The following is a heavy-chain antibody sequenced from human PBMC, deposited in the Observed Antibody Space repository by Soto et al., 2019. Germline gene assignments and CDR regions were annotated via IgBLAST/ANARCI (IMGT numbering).Heavy chain of an antibody. Sequence: QVQLQESGPRLVKPSETLSLTCTVSGGSISSYYWSWIRQPPGKGLEWIGYIYYSGSTNYNPSLKSRVTISVDTSKNQFSLKLSSVTAADTAVYYCVRHWGGSSSPHWFDPWGQGTLVTVSS. J-gene: IGHJ5*02. D-gene: IGHD6-6*01. CDR1: GGSISSYY. V-gene: IGHV4-59*08. CDR3: VRHWGGSSSPHWFDP. CDR2: IYYSGST.